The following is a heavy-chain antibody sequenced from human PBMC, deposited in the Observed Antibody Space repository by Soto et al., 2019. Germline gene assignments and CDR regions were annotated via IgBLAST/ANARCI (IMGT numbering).Heavy chain of an antibody. J-gene: IGHJ4*02. CDR1: GYTFSSYS. V-gene: IGHV1-18*01. Sequence: QVQLVQSGAEVKKPGAPVKVSCKTSGYTFSSYSISWVRQAPGQGLEWMGWISGYNGDTNYAQKFQGRVTMTTDTSTSTAYMELRSLRSDDTAVYYCARGMGLAADFDYWGQGTLVTVSS. CDR2: ISGYNGDT. CDR3: ARGMGLAADFDY. D-gene: IGHD3-9*01.